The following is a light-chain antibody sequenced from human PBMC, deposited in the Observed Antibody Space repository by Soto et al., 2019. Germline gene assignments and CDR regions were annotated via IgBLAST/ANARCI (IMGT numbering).Light chain of an antibody. J-gene: IGKJ2*01. Sequence: EIVMTQSPATLSVSPGERVTLSCRASQSVSSNLAWFQHKPGQAPRLLMYGASNRAAGISARFSGSGSGTEFTLTISSLQSEDYAVYFCQQYNNWPPAYTFGQGTKLEIK. V-gene: IGKV3D-15*01. CDR1: QSVSSN. CDR3: QQYNNWPPAYT. CDR2: GAS.